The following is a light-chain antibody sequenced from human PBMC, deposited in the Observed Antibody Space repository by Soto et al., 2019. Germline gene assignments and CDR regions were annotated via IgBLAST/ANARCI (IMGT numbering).Light chain of an antibody. CDR2: LSSDGSH. CDR1: SGNSSYA. J-gene: IGLJ2*01. V-gene: IGLV4-69*01. CDR3: QTWDTGARVV. Sequence: QPVLTQSPSASASLGAPVKLTCTLSSGNSSYAIAWHQQQPEKGPRYLMKLSSDGSHSKGDGIPDRCSGSSSGAERYLTISSLQSEDEDDYYCQTWDTGARVVFVGGTKLTVL.